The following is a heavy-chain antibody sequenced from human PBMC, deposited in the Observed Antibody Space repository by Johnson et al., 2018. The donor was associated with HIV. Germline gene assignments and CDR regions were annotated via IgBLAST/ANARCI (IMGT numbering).Heavy chain of an antibody. CDR1: GFTFSSYA. V-gene: IGHV3-64*01. J-gene: IGHJ3*02. D-gene: IGHD6-19*01. Sequence: VQLVESGGGLVQPGGSLRLSCAASGFTFSSYAMHWVRQAPGKGLEYVSGISSNGGNTYYANSVKGRFTISRDNSKNTLYLQMNSLRAEDTAVYYCAKTVRQWLVRNDAFDIWGQGTIVTVSS. CDR3: AKTVRQWLVRNDAFDI. CDR2: ISSNGGNT.